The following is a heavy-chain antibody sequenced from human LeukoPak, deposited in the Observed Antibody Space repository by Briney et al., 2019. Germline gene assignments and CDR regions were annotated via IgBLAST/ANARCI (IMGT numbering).Heavy chain of an antibody. D-gene: IGHD6-13*01. J-gene: IGHJ4*02. CDR3: ARVGEQHHIDY. CDR1: GGSISSYY. CDR2: IYTSGST. V-gene: IGHV4-4*08. Sequence: SETLSLTCTVSGGSISSYYWSWIRQPPGKGLEWIGRIYTSGSTNYNPSLKSRVTISVDTSKNQFSLKLSSVTAADTAVYYCARVGEQHHIDYWGQGTLVTVSS.